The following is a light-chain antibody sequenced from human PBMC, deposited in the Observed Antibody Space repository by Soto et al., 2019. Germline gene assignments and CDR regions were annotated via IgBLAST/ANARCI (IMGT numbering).Light chain of an antibody. CDR3: QQSYNTPYT. Sequence: DIQMTQSPSSLSAAVGVRVTITCRASQSISSYLNWYQQKPGKAPNLLIYAAFSLHSGVPSRFSGSGSGTDFTLTISSLQPGDFASYYCQQSYNTPYTFGQGTKVDI. V-gene: IGKV1-39*01. CDR1: QSISSY. J-gene: IGKJ2*01. CDR2: AAF.